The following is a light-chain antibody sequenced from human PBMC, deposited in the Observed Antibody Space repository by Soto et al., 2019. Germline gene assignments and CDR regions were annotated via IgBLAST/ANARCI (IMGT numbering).Light chain of an antibody. J-gene: IGLJ2*01. CDR1: KLGDKY. CDR3: QAWDSSTEHVV. Sequence: SSELTQPPSVSVSPGQTASITCSGDKLGDKYTSWYQQKPGQSPVLVIYEDAKRPSGIPERFSGSNSGNTASLTIRGTQATDEADYYCQAWDSSTEHVVFGGGTKLTVL. CDR2: EDA. V-gene: IGLV3-1*01.